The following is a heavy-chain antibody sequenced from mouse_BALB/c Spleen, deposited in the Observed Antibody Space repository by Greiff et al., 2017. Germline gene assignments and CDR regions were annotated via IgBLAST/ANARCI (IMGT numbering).Heavy chain of an antibody. Sequence: EVKVVESGGGLVQPGGSMKLSCVASGFTFSNYWMNWVRQSPEKGLEWVAEIRLKSNNYATHYAESVKGRFTISRDDSKSSVYLQMNNLRAEDTGIYYCTRVGSSFFDYWGQGTTLTVSS. CDR1: GFTFSNYW. J-gene: IGHJ2*01. D-gene: IGHD1-1*01. CDR2: IRLKSNNYAT. CDR3: TRVGSSFFDY. V-gene: IGHV6-6*02.